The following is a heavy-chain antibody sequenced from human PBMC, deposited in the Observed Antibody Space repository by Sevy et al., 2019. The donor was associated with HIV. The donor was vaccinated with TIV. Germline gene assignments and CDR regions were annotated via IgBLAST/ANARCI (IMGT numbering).Heavy chain of an antibody. V-gene: IGHV4-59*08. CDR2: IYYDGHI. CDR3: AGENAWGRGYS. CDR1: GGSITSLY. Sequence: SETLSLTCTVSGGSITSLYWNWIRQPPGKGLEWIANIYYDGHINYNPSLKSRVTLSLDTSKNQFSLRLSSVTAADTTMYYCAGENAWGRGYSWGQGTLVTVSS. J-gene: IGHJ4*02. D-gene: IGHD1-26*01.